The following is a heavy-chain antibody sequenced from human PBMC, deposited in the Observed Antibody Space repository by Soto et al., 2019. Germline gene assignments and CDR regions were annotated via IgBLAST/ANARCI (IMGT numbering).Heavy chain of an antibody. D-gene: IGHD5-12*01. Sequence: PSETMSLTCAVSGGSISSSNWWSWVRQPPGKGLEWIGAIYHSGSTNYNPSLKSRVPISVDKSKNQFSLKLSAVSAAHTAVDYCARAVAFPLYYYYGMDAWGQGTTVTVSS. CDR2: IYHSGST. V-gene: IGHV4-4*02. J-gene: IGHJ6*02. CDR1: GGSISSSNW. CDR3: ARAVAFPLYYYYGMDA.